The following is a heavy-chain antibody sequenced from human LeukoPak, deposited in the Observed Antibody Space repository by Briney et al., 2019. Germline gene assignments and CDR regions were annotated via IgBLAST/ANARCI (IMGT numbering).Heavy chain of an antibody. V-gene: IGHV3-48*03. D-gene: IGHD5-12*01. Sequence: GGSLRLSCAASGLTFSTSEMNWVRQAPGKGLGWLSYISSSSRTIFYTDSLQGRFTISRDNARNSLFLQMNTLRVEDTGVYYCASSQRGYDFAFWGQGTLVTVSS. CDR3: ASSQRGYDFAF. CDR1: GLTFSTSE. CDR2: ISSSSRTI. J-gene: IGHJ4*02.